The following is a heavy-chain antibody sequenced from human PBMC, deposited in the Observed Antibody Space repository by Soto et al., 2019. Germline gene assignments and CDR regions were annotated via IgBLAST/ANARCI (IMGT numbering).Heavy chain of an antibody. D-gene: IGHD3-10*01. CDR2: LHSGGDT. V-gene: IGHV3-53*04. CDR3: ARDGPYYYASRMDV. J-gene: IGHJ6*02. Sequence: EVQLVESGGGLVQPGGSLRLSCAASGIPVSSNYMTWVRQAPGKGLEWVSVLHSGGDTCYANSVKGRFTISRHDSTNTLFLQMNSLTAEDTAVYYCARDGPYYYASRMDVWGQGTTVTVSS. CDR1: GIPVSSNY.